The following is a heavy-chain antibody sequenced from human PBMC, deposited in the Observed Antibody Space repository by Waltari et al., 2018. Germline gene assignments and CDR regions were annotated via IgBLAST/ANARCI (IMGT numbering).Heavy chain of an antibody. CDR2: ST. J-gene: IGHJ6*03. V-gene: IGHV4-59*01. CDR3: ASSLPYYMDV. Sequence: STNYNPSLKSRVTISVDTSKNQFSLKLSSVTAADTAVYYCASSLPYYMDVWGKGTTVTVSS.